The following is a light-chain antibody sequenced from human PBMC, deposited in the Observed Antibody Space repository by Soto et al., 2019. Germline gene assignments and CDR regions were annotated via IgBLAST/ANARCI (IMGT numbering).Light chain of an antibody. J-gene: IGKJ1*01. CDR1: QSVSTS. CDR2: DAS. Sequence: IVLTQSPATLSLSPGERAALSCRASQSVSTSLAWYQHKPGQAPRLIIYDASKRAPGIPAWFSGSGSGTDFTLTISSPEPEDFAVYYCQVRDVWPTFGQGTKVEIK. V-gene: IGKV3-11*01. CDR3: QVRDVWPT.